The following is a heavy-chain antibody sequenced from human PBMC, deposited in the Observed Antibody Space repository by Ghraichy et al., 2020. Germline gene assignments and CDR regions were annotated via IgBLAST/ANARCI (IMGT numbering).Heavy chain of an antibody. J-gene: IGHJ3*02. CDR3: AKDRYCTNGVCRPGDAFDI. CDR2: ISGSGGST. D-gene: IGHD2-8*01. CDR1: GFTFSSYA. V-gene: IGHV3-23*01. Sequence: SCAASGFTFSSYAMSWVRQAPGKGLEWVSAISGSGGSTYYADSVKGRFTISRDNSKNTLYLQMNSLRAEDTAVYYCAKDRYCTNGVCRPGDAFDIWGQGTMVTVSS.